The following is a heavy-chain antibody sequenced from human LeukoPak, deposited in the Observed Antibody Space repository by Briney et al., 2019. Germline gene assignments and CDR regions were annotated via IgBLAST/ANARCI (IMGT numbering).Heavy chain of an antibody. CDR3: ASSYSSSSAPDY. J-gene: IGHJ4*02. Sequence: GGSLRLSCAASGFTFSDYYMSWIRQAPGKGLEWVSYISSSSSYTNYADSVKGRFTISRDNAKNSQYLQMNSLRAEDTAVYYCASSYSSSSAPDYWGQGTLVTVSS. D-gene: IGHD6-6*01. CDR1: GFTFSDYY. CDR2: ISSSSSYT. V-gene: IGHV3-11*06.